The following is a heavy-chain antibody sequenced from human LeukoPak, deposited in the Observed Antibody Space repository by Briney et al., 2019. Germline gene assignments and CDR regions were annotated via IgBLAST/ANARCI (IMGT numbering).Heavy chain of an antibody. CDR3: ARDLYDILTGYPPDAFDI. CDR1: GYTFTSYG. CDR2: ISAYNGNT. D-gene: IGHD3-9*01. Sequence: ASVKVSCKASGYTFTSYGISWVRQAPGQGLEWMGWISAYNGNTNYAQKLQGRVTMTTDTSTSTAYMELRSLRSDDAAVYYCARDLYDILTGYPPDAFDIWGQGTMVTVSS. J-gene: IGHJ3*02. V-gene: IGHV1-18*01.